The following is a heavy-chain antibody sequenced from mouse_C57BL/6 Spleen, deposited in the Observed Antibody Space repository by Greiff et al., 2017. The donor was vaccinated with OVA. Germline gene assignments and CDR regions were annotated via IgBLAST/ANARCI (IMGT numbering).Heavy chain of an antibody. J-gene: IGHJ1*03. Sequence: EVQLQESGGGLVKPGGSLKLSCAASGFTFSDSGMHWVRQAPEKGLEWVAYISSGSSTIYYADTVKGRFTISRDNATNTLFLQMTSLRSEDTAMDYCARPGSKGYFDVWGTGTTVTVSS. CDR3: ARPGSKGYFDV. CDR1: GFTFSDSG. V-gene: IGHV5-17*01. CDR2: ISSGSSTI. D-gene: IGHD1-1*01.